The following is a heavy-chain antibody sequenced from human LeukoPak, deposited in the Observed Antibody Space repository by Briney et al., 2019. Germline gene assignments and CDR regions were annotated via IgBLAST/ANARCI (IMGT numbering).Heavy chain of an antibody. CDR3: AKHYSDGITWYFDL. J-gene: IGHJ2*01. V-gene: IGHV3-23*01. D-gene: IGHD3-22*01. CDR2: ISGSGGST. CDR1: GFAFSSYV. Sequence: GGSLRLSCAASGFAFSSYVMTWVRQAPGKGLEWVSGISGSGGSTYYADSVKGRFTLSRDNSKNMLYLQMNGLRAEDTAVYYCAKHYSDGITWYFDLWGRGTLVTVSS.